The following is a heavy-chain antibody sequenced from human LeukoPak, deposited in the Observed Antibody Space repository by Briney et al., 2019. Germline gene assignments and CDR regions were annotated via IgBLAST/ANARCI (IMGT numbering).Heavy chain of an antibody. CDR2: IYYSGST. Sequence: PSETLSLTCTVSGGSISSGDYYWSWIRQPPGKGLEWIGYIYYSGSTYYNPSLKSRVTISVDTSKNQFSLKLSSVTAADTAVYYCARPMGSSDAFDIWGQGTMVTVSS. D-gene: IGHD2-2*01. J-gene: IGHJ3*02. CDR3: ARPMGSSDAFDI. CDR1: GGSISSGDYY. V-gene: IGHV4-30-4*01.